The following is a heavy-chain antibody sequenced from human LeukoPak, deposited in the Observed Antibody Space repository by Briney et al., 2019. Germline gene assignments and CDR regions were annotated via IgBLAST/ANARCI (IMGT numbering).Heavy chain of an antibody. V-gene: IGHV3-69-1*02. CDR3: GRAFPPLRTSSAGDL. CDR1: GFTFSDYD. J-gene: IGHJ4*02. CDR2: ISGLSTHI. D-gene: IGHD3-16*01. Sequence: GGSLRLSCSASGFTFSDYDMNWIRQAPGKGLEWVSSISGLSTHIYYGDSVKGRFSISRDNAKNSVYLQMNSLGVEDTAIYYCGRAFPPLRTSSAGDLWGQGILVTVSS.